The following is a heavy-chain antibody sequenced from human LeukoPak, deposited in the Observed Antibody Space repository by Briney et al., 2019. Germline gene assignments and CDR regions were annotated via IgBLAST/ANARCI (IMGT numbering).Heavy chain of an antibody. D-gene: IGHD3-10*01. CDR1: GFTFSSYW. CDR2: INSDGSST. CDR3: ALGAEGNAFDI. J-gene: IGHJ3*02. V-gene: IGHV3-74*01. Sequence: GGSLRLSCAASGFTFSSYWMHWVRQAPGKGLVWVSRINSDGSSTSYADSVKGRFTISRDNAKNTLYLQMNSLRAEDTAVYYCALGAEGNAFDIWGQGTMVTVSS.